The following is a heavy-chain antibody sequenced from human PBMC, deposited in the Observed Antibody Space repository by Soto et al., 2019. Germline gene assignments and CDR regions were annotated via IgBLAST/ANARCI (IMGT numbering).Heavy chain of an antibody. CDR3: AKVGGYYYYGMDV. V-gene: IGHV3-30*18. Sequence: SLRLSCAASGFTFSSYGMHWVHQAPGKGLEWVAVISYDGSNKYYADSVKGRFTISRDNSKNTLYLQMNSLRAEDTAVYYCAKVGGYYYYGMDVWGQGTTVTVSS. J-gene: IGHJ6*02. CDR1: GFTFSSYG. CDR2: ISYDGSNK.